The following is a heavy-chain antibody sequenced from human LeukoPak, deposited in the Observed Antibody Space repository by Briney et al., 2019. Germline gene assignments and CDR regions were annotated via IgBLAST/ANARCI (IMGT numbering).Heavy chain of an antibody. CDR1: GGSFSGCY. D-gene: IGHD3-22*01. CDR3: ARGRGSGYYSTHAFDI. J-gene: IGHJ3*02. Sequence: SETLSLTCAVYGGSFSGCYWSWIRQPPGKGLEWIGEINHSGSTNYNPSLKSRVTISVDTSKNQFSLKLSSVTAADTAVYYCARGRGSGYYSTHAFDIWGQGTMVTVSS. V-gene: IGHV4-34*01. CDR2: INHSGST.